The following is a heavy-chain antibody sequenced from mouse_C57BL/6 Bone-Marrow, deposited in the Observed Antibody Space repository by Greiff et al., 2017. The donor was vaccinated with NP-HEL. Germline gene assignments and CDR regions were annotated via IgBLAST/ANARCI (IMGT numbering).Heavy chain of an antibody. CDR3: ARKDATYGSSYWFAY. Sequence: EVKLVESGPELVKPGASVKIPCKASGYTFTDYNMDWVKQSHGKSLEWIGDINPNNGGTIYNQKFKGKATLTVDKSSSTAYMELRSLTSEDTAVYYCARKDATYGSSYWFAYWGQGTLVTVSA. J-gene: IGHJ3*01. D-gene: IGHD1-1*01. CDR2: INPNNGGT. V-gene: IGHV1-18*01. CDR1: GYTFTDYN.